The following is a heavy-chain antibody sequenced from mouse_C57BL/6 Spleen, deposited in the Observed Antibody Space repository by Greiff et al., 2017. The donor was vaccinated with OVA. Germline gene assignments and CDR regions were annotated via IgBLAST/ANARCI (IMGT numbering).Heavy chain of an antibody. J-gene: IGHJ1*03. CDR2: ISDEGSYT. Sequence: EVQVVESGGGLVKPGGSLKLSCAASGFTFSSYAMSWVRQTPEKRLEWVATISDEGSYTYYPDNVKGRFTISRDNAKNNLYLHMVHLKSDDTAMYYCAIDTRFITTVVGYFDVWGTGTTLTVSS. V-gene: IGHV5-4*01. CDR1: GFTFSSYA. CDR3: AIDTRFITTVVGYFDV. D-gene: IGHD1-1*01.